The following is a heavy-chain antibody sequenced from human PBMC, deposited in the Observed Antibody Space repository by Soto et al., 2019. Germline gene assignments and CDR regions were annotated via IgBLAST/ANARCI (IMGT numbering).Heavy chain of an antibody. CDR1: GFTFSSYA. J-gene: IGHJ6*02. CDR2: ISGSGGST. D-gene: IGHD3-16*01. V-gene: IGHV3-23*01. CDR3: AKTGFGDVDSGMDV. Sequence: GGSLRLSCAASGFTFSSYAMSWVRQAPGKGLEWVSAISGSGGSTYYADSVKGRFTISRDNSKNTLYLQMNSLGAEDTAVYYCAKTGFGDVDSGMDVWGQGTTVTVSS.